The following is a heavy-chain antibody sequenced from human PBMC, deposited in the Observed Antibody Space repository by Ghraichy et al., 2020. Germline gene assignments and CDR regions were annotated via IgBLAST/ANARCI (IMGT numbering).Heavy chain of an antibody. Sequence: GGSLRLSCAASGFTFSSYLMSWVRQAPGKGLEWVANIKQDGSEKYFVDSVKGRFTISRDNAKNSLYLQMNSLRAEDTAVYYCARGAAKGGARAYYHYYGMDVWGQGTTVTVSS. J-gene: IGHJ6*02. CDR1: GFTFSSYL. V-gene: IGHV3-7*01. CDR2: IKQDGSEK. D-gene: IGHD1-26*01. CDR3: ARGAAKGGARAYYHYYGMDV.